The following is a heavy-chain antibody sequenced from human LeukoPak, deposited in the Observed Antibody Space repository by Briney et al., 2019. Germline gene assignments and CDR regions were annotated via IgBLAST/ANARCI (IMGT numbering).Heavy chain of an antibody. Sequence: PGGSLRLSCAGSGFTFSSYAVSWVRQAPGKGLEWVSAISDTGATTYDADSVKGRFTISRDNSRSTLYLQMNSLRAEDTALYYCAKDTSIGRYCTNGVCSPFDYWGQGTLVTVSS. CDR3: AKDTSIGRYCTNGVCSPFDY. J-gene: IGHJ4*02. CDR2: ISDTGATT. D-gene: IGHD2-8*01. CDR1: GFTFSSYA. V-gene: IGHV3-23*01.